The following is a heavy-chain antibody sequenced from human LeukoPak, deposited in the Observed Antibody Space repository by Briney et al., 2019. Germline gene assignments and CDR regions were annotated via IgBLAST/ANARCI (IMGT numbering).Heavy chain of an antibody. J-gene: IGHJ4*02. V-gene: IGHV4-59*01. CDR2: IYYSGST. CDR3: ARRRTATSLPDY. CDR1: GGSISSYY. Sequence: SETLSLTCTVSGGSISSYYWSWIRQPPGQGLEWIGYIYYSGSTNYNPSLKSRVTISVDTSKNQFSLKLSSVTAADTAVYYCARRRTATSLPDYWGQGTLVTVSS. D-gene: IGHD1/OR15-1a*01.